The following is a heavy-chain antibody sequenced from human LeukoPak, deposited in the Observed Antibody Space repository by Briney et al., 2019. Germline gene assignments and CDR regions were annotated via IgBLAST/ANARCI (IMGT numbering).Heavy chain of an antibody. J-gene: IGHJ4*02. Sequence: PSETLSLTCTVSGGSISSSSSYWGCIRQPPGKGLEWIGSIYYSGSTYYNPSLRSWVNISVDTSKNQFSLQLNSVTAADTAVYYCAGHESGNCFDYWGQGTLVTVSS. D-gene: IGHD1-1*01. CDR1: GGSISSSSSY. V-gene: IGHV4-39*01. CDR2: IYYSGST. CDR3: AGHESGNCFDY.